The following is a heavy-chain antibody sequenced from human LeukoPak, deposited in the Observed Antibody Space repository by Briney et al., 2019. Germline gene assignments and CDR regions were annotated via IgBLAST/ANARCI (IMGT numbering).Heavy chain of an antibody. V-gene: IGHV1-69*04. CDR1: GGTFSSYA. CDR2: IIPILGIA. J-gene: IGHJ4*02. Sequence: SVKVSCKASGGTFSSYAISWVRQAPGQGLEWMGRIIPILGIANYAQKFQGRVTITADKSTSTAYMELRSLRSDDTAVYYCARDSASYVAWGQGTLVTVSS. D-gene: IGHD3-16*01. CDR3: ARDSASYVA.